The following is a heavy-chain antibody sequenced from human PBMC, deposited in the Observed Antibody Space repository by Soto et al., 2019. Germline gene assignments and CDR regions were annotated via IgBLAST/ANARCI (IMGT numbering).Heavy chain of an antibody. CDR2: ISSSSSYI. CDR3: ASATYYYGSGSYYY. Sequence: GGSLRLSCAASGFTFSSYSMNWVRQAPGKGLEWVSSISSSSSYIYYADSVKGRFTISRDNAKNSLHLQMNSLRAEDTAVYYCASATYYYGSGSYYYWDQGTLVAASS. D-gene: IGHD3-10*01. J-gene: IGHJ4*02. CDR1: GFTFSSYS. V-gene: IGHV3-21*01.